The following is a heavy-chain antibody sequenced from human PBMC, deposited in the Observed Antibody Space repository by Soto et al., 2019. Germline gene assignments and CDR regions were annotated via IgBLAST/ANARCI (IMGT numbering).Heavy chain of an antibody. CDR2: ISWNSGSI. J-gene: IGHJ2*01. V-gene: IGHV3-9*01. Sequence: TTGKGLEWVSGISWNSGSIGYADSVKGRFTISRDNAKHSLYLQMNSLRAEDTSLFFFQAEDGIRDTVPVSAFLLNRSSDL. CDR3: QAEDGIRDTVPVSAFLLNRSSDL. D-gene: IGHD2-15*01.